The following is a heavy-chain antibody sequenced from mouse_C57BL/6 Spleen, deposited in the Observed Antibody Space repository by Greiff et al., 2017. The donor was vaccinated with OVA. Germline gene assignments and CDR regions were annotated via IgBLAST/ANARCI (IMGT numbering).Heavy chain of an antibody. D-gene: IGHD1-1*01. CDR3: TTTYSGSCSYWYFDV. CDR1: GFNIKDYY. V-gene: IGHV14-1*01. Sequence: VQLQQSGAELVRPGASVKLSCTASGFNIKDYYMHWVKQRPEQGLEWIGRIDPEDGDTEYAPKFQGKATMTADTSSNTAYLQLSSLTSEDTAGYYCTTTYSGSCSYWYFDVWGTGTTVTVSS. CDR2: IDPEDGDT. J-gene: IGHJ1*03.